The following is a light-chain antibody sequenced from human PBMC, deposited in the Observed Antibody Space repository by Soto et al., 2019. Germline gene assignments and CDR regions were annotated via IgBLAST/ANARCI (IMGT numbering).Light chain of an antibody. V-gene: IGKV1-5*01. CDR1: QSISSW. J-gene: IGKJ1*01. CDR3: LQHNSAPHT. CDR2: GAS. Sequence: DIQMTQSPSTRSASVGDRVTITCRASQSISSWLAWYQQKPGKPPKVLIYGASNLQSGVPSRFSCSGAGTEFTLTISSLQAEDVATDYCLQHNSAPHTFGQGTQVDIK.